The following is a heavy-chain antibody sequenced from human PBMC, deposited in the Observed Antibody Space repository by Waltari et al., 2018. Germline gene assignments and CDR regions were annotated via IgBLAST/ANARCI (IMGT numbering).Heavy chain of an antibody. J-gene: IGHJ4*02. CDR2: IYSSGST. Sequence: QVRLQESGPGLVKPSETLSLTCSVSGGSITSDTHYWSWFRRPAGKGLEWLGRIYSSGSTNYNPSLDSRLTISRDTSKNQFSVHLAAVTAADTAVYYCAGGVKGRWLQPVDSWGQGTLVTVSS. V-gene: IGHV4-61*02. CDR3: AGGVKGRWLQPVDS. D-gene: IGHD5-18*01. CDR1: GGSITSDTHY.